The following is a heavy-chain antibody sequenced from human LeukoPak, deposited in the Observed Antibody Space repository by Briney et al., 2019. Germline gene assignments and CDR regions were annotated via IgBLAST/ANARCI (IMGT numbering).Heavy chain of an antibody. CDR2: IYYSGST. Sequence: PSETLSLTCTVSGGSISSGGYDWNWIRQHPGKGLEWIGNIYYSGSTDYNPSLKSRVTLSVDTSKNQFSLRLSSVTAADTAVYYCARETGSVHAFDIWGQGTMVTVSA. CDR1: GGSISSGGYD. J-gene: IGHJ3*02. V-gene: IGHV4-31*03. CDR3: ARETGSVHAFDI. D-gene: IGHD3-10*01.